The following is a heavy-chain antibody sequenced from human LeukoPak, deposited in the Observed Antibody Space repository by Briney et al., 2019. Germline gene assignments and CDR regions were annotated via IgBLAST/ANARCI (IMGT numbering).Heavy chain of an antibody. CDR2: MYYSGST. D-gene: IGHD1-26*01. CDR1: GGSISSYY. V-gene: IGHV4-59*01. CDR3: ASLYSGSYDAGSFDYFNY. J-gene: IGHJ4*02. Sequence: SETLSLTCTVSGGSISSYYWSWIRQPPGKGLEWIGYMYYSGSTNYNPSLKSRVTISVDTSKNQFSLKLSPVTAADTAVYYCASLYSGSYDAGSFDYFNYWGQGTLVTVSS.